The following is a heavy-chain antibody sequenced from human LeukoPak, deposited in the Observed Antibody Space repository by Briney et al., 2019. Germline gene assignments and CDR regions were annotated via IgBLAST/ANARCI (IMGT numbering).Heavy chain of an antibody. V-gene: IGHV1-18*01. CDR1: GYTFTSYG. D-gene: IGHD3-22*01. CDR3: AGDRYYDSSGYYPFDY. Sequence: ASVKVSCKASGYTFTSYGISWVRQAPGQGLEWMGWISAYNGNTNYAQKLQGRVTMTTDTSTSTAYMELRSLRSDDTAVYYCAGDRYYDSSGYYPFDYWGQGTLVTVSS. CDR2: ISAYNGNT. J-gene: IGHJ4*02.